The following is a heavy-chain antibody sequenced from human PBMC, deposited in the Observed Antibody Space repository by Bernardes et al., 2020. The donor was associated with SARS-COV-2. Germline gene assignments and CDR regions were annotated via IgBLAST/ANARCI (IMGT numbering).Heavy chain of an antibody. CDR2: VSWDGSTT. D-gene: IGHD3-3*01. J-gene: IGHJ3*01. V-gene: IGHV3-43*01. CDR3: ATERQSLTVFGVGHDAFDF. Sequence: GGSLRFSCAASGFTFEDYTMHWVRQVPGKGLEWVSLVSWDGSTTNYADSVKGRFIISRDSSRNTVHLQMDSLRKEDTALYYCATERQSLTVFGVGHDAFDFWGQGTMVTVSS. CDR1: GFTFEDYT.